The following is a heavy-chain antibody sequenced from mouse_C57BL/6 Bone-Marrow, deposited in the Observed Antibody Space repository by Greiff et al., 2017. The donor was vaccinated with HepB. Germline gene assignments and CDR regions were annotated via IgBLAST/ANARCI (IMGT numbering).Heavy chain of an antibody. J-gene: IGHJ4*01. V-gene: IGHV1-53*01. D-gene: IGHD1-1*01. CDR3: ARSHYYYGSSYYAMDY. CDR1: GYTFTSYW. Sequence: QLQQPGTELVKPGASVKLSCKASGYTFTSYWMHWVKQRSGQGLEWIGNINPSNGGTNYNEKFKSKATLTVAKSSSTAYMQLSSLTSEDSAVYYCARSHYYYGSSYYAMDYWGQGTSVTVSS. CDR2: INPSNGGT.